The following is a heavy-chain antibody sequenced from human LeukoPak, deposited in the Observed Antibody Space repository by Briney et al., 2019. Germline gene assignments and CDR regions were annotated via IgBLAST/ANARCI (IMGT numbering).Heavy chain of an antibody. Sequence: GGSLRLSCAASGFTFSNYWMTWVRQAPGKGLEWVANIKQDGSEKYYVDSVKGRFTISRDNAKNSLYLRMNSLRAEGTAVYYCARSETTYYYDSSVHFYYYYGMDVWGQGTTVTVSS. V-gene: IGHV3-7*01. D-gene: IGHD3-22*01. CDR2: IKQDGSEK. CDR3: ARSETTYYYDSSVHFYYYYGMDV. CDR1: GFTFSNYW. J-gene: IGHJ6*02.